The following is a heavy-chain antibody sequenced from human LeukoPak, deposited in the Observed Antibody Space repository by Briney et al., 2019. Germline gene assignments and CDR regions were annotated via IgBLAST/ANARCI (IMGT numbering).Heavy chain of an antibody. Sequence: PSETLSLTCAVYGGSFSGYYWSWIRQPPGKGLEWIGEINHSGSTNYNPSLKSRVTISVDTSKNQFSLKLSSVTAADTAVYYCARVVYDSGSYRNEYWGQGTLVTVSS. CDR2: INHSGST. J-gene: IGHJ4*02. D-gene: IGHD1-26*01. V-gene: IGHV4-34*01. CDR1: GGSFSGYY. CDR3: ARVVYDSGSYRNEY.